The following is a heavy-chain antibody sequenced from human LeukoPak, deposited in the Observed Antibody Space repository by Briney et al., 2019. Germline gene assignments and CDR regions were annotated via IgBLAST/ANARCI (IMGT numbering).Heavy chain of an antibody. CDR2: ISYDGSNK. V-gene: IGHV3-30*04. Sequence: SGGSLRLSCAASGFTFSNYAMHWVRQAPGKGLEWVAVISYDGSNKYYADSVKGRFTISRDNSKNTLYLQMNSLRAEDTAVYYCARDPGGVPAAPYRIYYYYGMDVWGQGTTVTVSS. CDR3: ARDPGGVPAAPYRIYYYYGMDV. J-gene: IGHJ6*02. D-gene: IGHD2-2*01. CDR1: GFTFSNYA.